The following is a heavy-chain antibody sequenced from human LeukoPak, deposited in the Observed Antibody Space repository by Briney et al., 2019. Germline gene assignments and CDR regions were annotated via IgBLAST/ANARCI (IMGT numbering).Heavy chain of an antibody. D-gene: IGHD6-6*01. V-gene: IGHV4-59*01. CDR2: IYYSGST. CDR1: GGSISSYY. CDR3: ARGLRVAASFDY. J-gene: IGHJ4*02. Sequence: PSETLSLTCTVSGGSISSYYWSWIRQPPGKGLEWIGYIYYSGSTNYNPSLKSRVTISVGTSRNQFSLKLSSVTAADTAVYYCARGLRVAASFDYWGQGTLVTVSS.